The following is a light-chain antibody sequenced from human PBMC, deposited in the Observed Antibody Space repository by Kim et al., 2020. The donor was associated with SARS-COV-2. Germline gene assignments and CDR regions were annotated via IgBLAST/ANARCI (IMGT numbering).Light chain of an antibody. CDR3: QSYDSSLSGWV. V-gene: IGLV1-40*01. CDR1: SSNIGAGYD. Sequence: QRVTIACTGSSSNIGAGYDVHGYQQLPGTAPKLLIYGNSNRPSGVPDRFSGSKSGTSASLAITGLQAEDEADYYCQSYDSSLSGWVFGGGTKVTVL. J-gene: IGLJ3*02. CDR2: GNS.